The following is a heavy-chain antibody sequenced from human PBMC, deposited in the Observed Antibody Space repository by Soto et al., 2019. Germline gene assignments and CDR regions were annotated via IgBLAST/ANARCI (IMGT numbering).Heavy chain of an antibody. J-gene: IGHJ4*02. D-gene: IGHD3-22*01. V-gene: IGHV1-46*01. Sequence: ASVKVSCKASGYTFTSYYMHWVRQAPGQGLEWMGIINPSGGSTSYAQKFQGRVTMTRDTSTSTVYMELSSLRSEDTAVYYCAREYYYDSSGYRSLFDYWGQGTLVTVSS. CDR1: GYTFTSYY. CDR3: AREYYYDSSGYRSLFDY. CDR2: INPSGGST.